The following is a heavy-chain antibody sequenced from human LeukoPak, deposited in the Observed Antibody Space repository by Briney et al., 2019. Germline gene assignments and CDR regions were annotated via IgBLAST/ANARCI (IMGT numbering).Heavy chain of an antibody. J-gene: IGHJ4*02. Sequence: GGSLRLSCAASGFTFSSYEMNWVRQAPGKGLERVSYISSSGSTIYYADSVKGRFTISRDNAKNSMYLEMNSLRVEDTAVYYCASSGPAAAGLNWGQGTLVTVSS. D-gene: IGHD6-13*01. CDR3: ASSGPAAAGLN. V-gene: IGHV3-48*03. CDR2: ISSSGSTI. CDR1: GFTFSSYE.